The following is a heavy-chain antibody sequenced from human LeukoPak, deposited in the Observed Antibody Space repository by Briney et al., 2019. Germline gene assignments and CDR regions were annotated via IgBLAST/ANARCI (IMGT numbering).Heavy chain of an antibody. D-gene: IGHD3-3*01. V-gene: IGHV3-21*01. J-gene: IGHJ4*02. Sequence: GGSLRLSCAASGFTFSSYNMNWVRQAPGKGLEWVSSISSSSDYIHYADSVKGRFTISRDDAKNSLYLQLNSLRAEDTAVYYWARSQSGYFPPTSDYWGQGTLVTVSS. CDR3: ARSQSGYFPPTSDY. CDR1: GFTFSSYN. CDR2: ISSSSDYI.